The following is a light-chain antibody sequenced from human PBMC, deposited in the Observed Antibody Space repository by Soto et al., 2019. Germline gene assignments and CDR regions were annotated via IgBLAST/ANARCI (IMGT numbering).Light chain of an antibody. CDR1: SSNIGSGT. Sequence: QSVLTQPPSVSGTPGQRVTISCSGGSSNIGSGTVNWYQQLPGTAPKLLIYNNNQRPSGVPDRFSGSKSGTSGSLAISGLQSEDEADYCCASWDDSLTGLYVFGTGTKVTVL. V-gene: IGLV1-44*01. J-gene: IGLJ1*01. CDR2: NNN. CDR3: ASWDDSLTGLYV.